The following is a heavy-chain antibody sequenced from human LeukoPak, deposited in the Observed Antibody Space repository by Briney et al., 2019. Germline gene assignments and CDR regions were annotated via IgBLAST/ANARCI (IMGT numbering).Heavy chain of an antibody. CDR1: GFTFSNHW. J-gene: IGHJ4*02. V-gene: IGHV3-74*01. CDR3: ARDIAVSGNYFDY. Sequence: GGSLRLSCAASGFTFSNHWMHWVRQAPGKGLVWVSRINSDMSNTNYADSVKGRFTISRDNAKNTLYLQMNSLRAEDTAVYYCARDIAVSGNYFDYWGQGTLVTVSS. D-gene: IGHD6-19*01. CDR2: INSDMSNT.